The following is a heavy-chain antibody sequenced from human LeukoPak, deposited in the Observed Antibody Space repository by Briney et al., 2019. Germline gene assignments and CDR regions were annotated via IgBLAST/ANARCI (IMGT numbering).Heavy chain of an antibody. J-gene: IGHJ4*02. CDR1: GLTFSTDT. D-gene: IGHD2-21*02. Sequence: SLSLSSAASGLTFSTDTTGAGRDTPGGGLERVSRFCGTGGTIYYAPSAKGRLTISCASPKNTFPLHMNILTPEATALFFCSKSDGGGDCHLLDYWGQGTLVTVSS. CDR3: SKSDGGGDCHLLDY. V-gene: IGHV3-23*01. CDR2: FCGTGGTI.